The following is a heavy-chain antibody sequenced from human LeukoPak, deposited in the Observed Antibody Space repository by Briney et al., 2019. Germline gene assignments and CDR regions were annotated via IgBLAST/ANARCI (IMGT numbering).Heavy chain of an antibody. Sequence: MTSETLSLTCTVSGGSISGSSYCWGWIRQPPGKGLEWIGSIYYSGSTYYNPSLKSRVTISVDTSKNQLSLKLSSVTAADTAVYYCARDRGTAMAYGAFDIWGQGTMVTVSS. D-gene: IGHD5-18*01. CDR2: IYYSGST. J-gene: IGHJ3*02. CDR1: GGSISGSSYC. V-gene: IGHV4-39*07. CDR3: ARDRGTAMAYGAFDI.